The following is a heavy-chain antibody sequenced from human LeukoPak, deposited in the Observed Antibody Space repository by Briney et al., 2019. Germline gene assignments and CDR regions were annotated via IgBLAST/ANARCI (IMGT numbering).Heavy chain of an antibody. CDR1: GGSISGYY. Sequence: SETLSLTCTVSGGSISGYYWSWIRQPPGKGLEWIGYIYYSGSTNDNPSLKSRVTISVDTSKNQFSLKLSSVTAADTAVYYCGRHNSGYYIENWGQGTLVTVSS. CDR3: GRHNSGYYIEN. J-gene: IGHJ4*02. D-gene: IGHD5-12*01. V-gene: IGHV4-59*08. CDR2: IYYSGST.